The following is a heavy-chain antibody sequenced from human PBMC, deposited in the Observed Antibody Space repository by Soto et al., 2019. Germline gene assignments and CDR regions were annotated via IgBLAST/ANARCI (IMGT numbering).Heavy chain of an antibody. CDR1: GGSFSGYY. D-gene: IGHD3-3*01. V-gene: IGHV4-34*01. CDR2: INHSGST. CDR3: AIEVTIFGVVTDY. J-gene: IGHJ4*02. Sequence: PSETLSLSCAVYGGSFSGYYWSWIRQPPGKGLEWIGEINHSGSTNYNPSLKSRVTISVDTSKNQFSLKLSSVTAADTAVYYCAIEVTIFGVVTDYWGQGTLVTVSS.